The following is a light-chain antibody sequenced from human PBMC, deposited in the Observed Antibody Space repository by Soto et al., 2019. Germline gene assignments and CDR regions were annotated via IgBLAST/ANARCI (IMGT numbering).Light chain of an antibody. CDR1: SSDIGRNT. CDR3: CSYAGSSTWV. V-gene: IGLV1-44*01. Sequence: QSVLTQPPSASGTPGQRVTISCSGSSSDIGRNTVDWYQQLPGTAPKVLIYSNNQRPSGVPDRFSGSKSGTSASLGISGLQSEDEADYYCCSYAGSSTWVFGGGTKLTVL. CDR2: SNN. J-gene: IGLJ3*02.